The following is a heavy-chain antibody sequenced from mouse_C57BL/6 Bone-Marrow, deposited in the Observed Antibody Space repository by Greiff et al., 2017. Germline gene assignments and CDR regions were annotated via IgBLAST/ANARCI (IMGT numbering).Heavy chain of an antibody. V-gene: IGHV1-64*01. CDR3: ARCPNNYGSSPFAY. CDR1: GYTFTSYW. J-gene: IGHJ3*01. D-gene: IGHD1-1*01. CDR2: IHPNSGST. Sequence: QVQLQQPGAELVKPGASVKLSCKASGYTFTSYWMHWVQQRPGQGLEWIGMIHPNSGSTNYNEKFKSKATLTVDTSSSTAYMQLSSLTSDDSAVYYSARCPNNYGSSPFAYWGEGTLVSDSA.